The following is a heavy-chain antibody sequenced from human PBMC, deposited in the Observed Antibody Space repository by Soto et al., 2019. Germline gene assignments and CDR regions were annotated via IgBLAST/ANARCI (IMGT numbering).Heavy chain of an antibody. CDR2: ISWNSGAI. Sequence: EVQLVESGGGLVQPGRSLRLSCAASGFTFDDYAMHWVRQAPGRGLEWVSSISWNSGAIGYADSLMGRFTISRDNAKNSLYLQMNSLRPEDTSLYYCAKDRLFIAAAGYGMDVWGQGTTVTVSS. J-gene: IGHJ6*02. D-gene: IGHD6-13*01. CDR1: GFTFDDYA. CDR3: AKDRLFIAAAGYGMDV. V-gene: IGHV3-9*01.